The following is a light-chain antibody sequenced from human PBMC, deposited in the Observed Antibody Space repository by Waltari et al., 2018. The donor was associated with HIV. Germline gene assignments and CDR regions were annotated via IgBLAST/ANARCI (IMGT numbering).Light chain of an antibody. CDR2: DAS. V-gene: IGKV3-11*01. CDR1: QSVNNY. J-gene: IGKJ3*01. CDR3: QQRSNWPPEFT. Sequence: ETVLTQSPATLSLSPGERATLSCRASQSVNNYLAWYQQKPGQAPRHLIYDASYRATGIPARFSGSGSGTDFTLTISSLEPEDFAVYYCQQRSNWPPEFTFGPGTKVDIK.